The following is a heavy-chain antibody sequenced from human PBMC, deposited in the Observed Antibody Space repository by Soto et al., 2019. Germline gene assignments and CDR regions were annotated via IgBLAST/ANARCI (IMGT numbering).Heavy chain of an antibody. D-gene: IGHD6-13*01. CDR1: GFTFSNFA. V-gene: IGHV3-64*07. CDR2: ISSTGASI. J-gene: IGHJ4*02. CDR3: ARARIGAAGTKYYFDY. Sequence: EVQLAECGGGLVQPGGSLRLSCAASGFTFSNFAVHWVRQAPGKGPEFVSGISSTGASIFYADSVKGRVTISRDNAKNTVNLQLGSLKPEDTAVYYCARARIGAAGTKYYFDYWGRGTLVTVSS.